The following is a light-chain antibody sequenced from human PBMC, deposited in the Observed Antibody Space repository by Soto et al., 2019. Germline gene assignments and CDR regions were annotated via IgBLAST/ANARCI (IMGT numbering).Light chain of an antibody. V-gene: IGKV3-15*01. CDR1: QSISNN. CDR2: GAS. Sequence: KGIAQSPGTLSQKPGEKATLSCRASQSISNNFAWFQQKPGQVPRLLIYGASNRATGVSARFSGSGSGTEFTLTISSLQSEDFATYYCQQFNTWPPPIPFAQGRLLEVK. J-gene: IGKJ5*01. CDR3: QQFNTWPPPIP.